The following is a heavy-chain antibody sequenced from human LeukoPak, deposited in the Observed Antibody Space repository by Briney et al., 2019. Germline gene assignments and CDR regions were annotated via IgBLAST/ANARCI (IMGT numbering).Heavy chain of an antibody. CDR2: TSYDGTRQ. CDR3: AKDWSEGSGSYIDY. V-gene: IGHV3-30*04. D-gene: IGHD3-10*01. J-gene: IGHJ4*02. Sequence: GGSLRLSCAASGFSFGNHAMHWVRQAPGKGLEWLAVTSYDGTRQYYADFVRGRFTISRENSKNTLYLHMNSLRVDDTAVYYCAKDWSEGSGSYIDYRGQGALVTVSS. CDR1: GFSFGNHA.